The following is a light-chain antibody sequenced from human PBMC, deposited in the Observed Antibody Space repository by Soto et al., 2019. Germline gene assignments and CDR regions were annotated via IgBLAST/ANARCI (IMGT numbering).Light chain of an antibody. CDR3: QQRSNWPPSIT. J-gene: IGKJ5*01. CDR2: DAS. CDR1: QSVTTF. V-gene: IGKV3-11*01. Sequence: EIVLTQSPATLSLSPGERATLSCRASQSVTTFLAWYQQKPGQAPRLLIYDASDRAPGTPARFSGSGSATDFTLTINNLEPEDFAVYYCQQRSNWPPSITFGQGTRLEIK.